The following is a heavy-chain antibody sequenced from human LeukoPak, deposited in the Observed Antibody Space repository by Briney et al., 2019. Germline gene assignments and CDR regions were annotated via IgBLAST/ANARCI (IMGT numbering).Heavy chain of an antibody. J-gene: IGHJ4*02. CDR3: AKTHNWNDDYFDY. Sequence: GGSLRLSCAASGFTVSNNFMSWVRQAPGKGLEWVSAIYSNGNTYYTDSVKGRFTISRDISKNTLYLQMNSLRAEDTAVYYCAKTHNWNDDYFDYWGQGTLVTVSS. CDR2: IYSNGNT. CDR1: GFTVSNNF. V-gene: IGHV3-53*01. D-gene: IGHD1-1*01.